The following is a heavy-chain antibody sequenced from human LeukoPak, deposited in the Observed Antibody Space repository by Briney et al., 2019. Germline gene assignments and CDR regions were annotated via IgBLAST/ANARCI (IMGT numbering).Heavy chain of an antibody. CDR3: ARGKGYYYGSGSYDY. CDR1: GFTFSDYY. CDR2: ISKNGKTI. D-gene: IGHD3-10*01. J-gene: IGHJ4*02. Sequence: GGSLRLSCAASGFTFSDYYMSWIRQAPGKGLEWLSYISKNGKTIYYANSVKGRFTISRDNAKKSVYLQMNSLRAEDTAVYYCARGKGYYYGSGSYDYWGQGTLVTVSS. V-gene: IGHV3-11*01.